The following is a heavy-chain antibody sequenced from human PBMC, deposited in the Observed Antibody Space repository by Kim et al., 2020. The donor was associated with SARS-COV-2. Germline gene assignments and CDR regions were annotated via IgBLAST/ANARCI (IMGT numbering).Heavy chain of an antibody. CDR3: ASTGFGEQDV. J-gene: IGHJ6*04. Sequence: GGSLRLSCAASGFIFSDYAMTWVRQTPGKGLEWVSTITGGGGGTFYADSVKGRFTISRDNSKNMQFLQMDSLRADDTAVYYCASTGFGEQDVWGKGTTVTGSS. D-gene: IGHD3-10*01. V-gene: IGHV3-23*01. CDR1: GFIFSDYA. CDR2: ITGGGGGT.